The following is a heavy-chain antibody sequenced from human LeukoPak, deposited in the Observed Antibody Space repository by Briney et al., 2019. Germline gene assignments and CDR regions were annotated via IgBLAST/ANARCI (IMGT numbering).Heavy chain of an antibody. V-gene: IGHV3-15*01. Sequence: AGGSLRLSCAASGFTFSDAWMSWVRQAPGKGLEWVGRIKSKTDGGTTDYAAPVKGRFTISRDDSKNTLYLQMNSLKTEDTAVYYCTTEGVVPGAFDIWGQGTMVTVSS. J-gene: IGHJ3*02. CDR2: IKSKTDGGTT. CDR3: TTEGVVPGAFDI. D-gene: IGHD3-3*01. CDR1: GFTFSDAW.